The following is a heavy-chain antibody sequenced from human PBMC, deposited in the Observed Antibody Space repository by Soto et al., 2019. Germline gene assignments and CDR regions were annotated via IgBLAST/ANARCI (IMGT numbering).Heavy chain of an antibody. CDR1: GFTFSNYD. J-gene: IGHJ3*02. D-gene: IGHD2-15*01. V-gene: IGHV3-23*01. CDR2: IGGGGDDT. Sequence: GGSLRLSCAASGFTFSNYDMSWVRQAPGKGLEWGSGIGGGGDDTYYADSVKGRLIISRDNSKSTLSLQMTGMRGEVPAVYYRAKDRWRHNSVWDPFDIWGQGTMVTVSS. CDR3: AKDRWRHNSVWDPFDI.